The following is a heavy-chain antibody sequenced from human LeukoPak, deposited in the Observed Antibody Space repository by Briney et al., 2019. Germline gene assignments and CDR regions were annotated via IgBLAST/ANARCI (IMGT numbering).Heavy chain of an antibody. CDR1: GYTFTSYD. Sequence: GASVKVSCKASGYTFTSYDINWVRQATGQGLEWMGWMNPNSGNTGYAQKFQGRVTMTRDMSTSTVYMELSSLRSEDTAFYYCAREAVTIFALVRTQTTKSPHRFDPWGQGTLVTVSS. CDR3: AREAVTIFALVRTQTTKSPHRFDP. CDR2: MNPNSGNT. J-gene: IGHJ5*02. D-gene: IGHD3-3*01. V-gene: IGHV1-8*01.